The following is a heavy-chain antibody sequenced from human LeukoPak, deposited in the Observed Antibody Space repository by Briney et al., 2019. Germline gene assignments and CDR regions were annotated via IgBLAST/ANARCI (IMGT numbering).Heavy chain of an antibody. CDR3: ARGRGYSYGYSDY. CDR2: INHSGST. CDR1: GGSFSGYY. J-gene: IGHJ4*02. Sequence: SETLSLTCAVYGGSFSGYYWSWIRQPPGKGLEWIGEINHSGSTNYNSSLKSRVTISVDTSKNQFSLKLSSVTAADTAVYYCARGRGYSYGYSDYWGQGTLVTVSS. V-gene: IGHV4-34*01. D-gene: IGHD5-18*01.